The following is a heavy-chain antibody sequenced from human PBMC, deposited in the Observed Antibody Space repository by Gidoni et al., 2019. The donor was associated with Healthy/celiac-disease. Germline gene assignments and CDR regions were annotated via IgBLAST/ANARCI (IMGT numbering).Heavy chain of an antibody. Sequence: EVQLVESGGGLVKPGGSLRLSCAASGFTFSSYSMNWVRQAPGKGLEWVSSISSSSSYIYYADSVKGRFTISRDNAKNSLYLQMNSLRAEDTAVYYCARSIAAADYYFDYWGQGTLVTVSS. V-gene: IGHV3-21*01. J-gene: IGHJ4*02. D-gene: IGHD6-13*01. CDR3: ARSIAAADYYFDY. CDR2: ISSSSSYI. CDR1: GFTFSSYS.